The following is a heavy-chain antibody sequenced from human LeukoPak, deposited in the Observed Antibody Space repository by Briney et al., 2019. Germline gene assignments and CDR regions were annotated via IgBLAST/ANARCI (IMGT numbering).Heavy chain of an antibody. Sequence: GGSLRLSCAASGFTFSSYAMSWVRQAPGKGLEWVSAISGSGGSTYYADSVKGRFTISRDNSKNTLYLRMSSLRADDTAVYYCARRTYSTDQYYFDYWGQGNLVTVSS. D-gene: IGHD6-13*01. CDR3: ARRTYSTDQYYFDY. CDR1: GFTFSSYA. V-gene: IGHV3-23*01. CDR2: ISGSGGST. J-gene: IGHJ4*02.